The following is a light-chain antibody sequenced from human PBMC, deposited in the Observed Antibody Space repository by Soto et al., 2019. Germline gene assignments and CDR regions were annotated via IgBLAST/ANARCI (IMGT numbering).Light chain of an antibody. CDR2: EGA. J-gene: IGLJ2*01. CDR3: CSYVGGSLV. CDR1: SSDVGIYNL. V-gene: IGLV2-23*01. Sequence: QSALTQPASVSGSPGQSITISCTGTSSDVGIYNLVSWYQQYPGKAPKLIIYEGARRPSGVSNRFSASKSGNTASLTISGLQAEDEADYYCCSYVGGSLVFGGGTKLTVL.